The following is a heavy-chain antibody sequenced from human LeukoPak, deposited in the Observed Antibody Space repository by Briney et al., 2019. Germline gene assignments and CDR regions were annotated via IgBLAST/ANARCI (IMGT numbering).Heavy chain of an antibody. J-gene: IGHJ6*02. CDR3: AKDLAYWGSNYYYYGMDV. CDR2: IRYDGSNK. Sequence: GGSLRLSCAASGFTFSSYGMHWVRQAPGKGLEWVAFIRYDGSNKYYADSVKGRFTISRDNSKNTLYLQMNSLRAEDTAVYYCAKDLAYWGSNYYYYGMDVWGQGTTVTASS. D-gene: IGHD7-27*01. V-gene: IGHV3-30*02. CDR1: GFTFSSYG.